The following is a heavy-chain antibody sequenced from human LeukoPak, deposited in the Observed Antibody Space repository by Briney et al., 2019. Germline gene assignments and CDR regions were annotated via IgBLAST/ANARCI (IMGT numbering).Heavy chain of an antibody. CDR2: IYYSGST. D-gene: IGHD3-3*01. CDR3: ARLYYDFWSGYYSYYYYYMDV. CDR1: GGSISSYY. V-gene: IGHV4-59*01. Sequence: SETLSLTCTITGGSISSYYWNWIRKPPGKGLEWIGYIYYSGSTNYNPSLKSRVTISVDTSKNQFSLKLSSVTAADTAVYYCARLYYDFWSGYYSYYYYYMDVWGKGTTVTVSS. J-gene: IGHJ6*03.